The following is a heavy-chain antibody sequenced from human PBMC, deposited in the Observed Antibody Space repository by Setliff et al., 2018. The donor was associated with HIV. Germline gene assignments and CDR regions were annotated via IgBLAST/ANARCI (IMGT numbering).Heavy chain of an antibody. CDR3: ATDAYSKPDY. J-gene: IGHJ4*02. CDR2: INQDGREK. CDR1: GFTVSPYW. Sequence: GGSLRLSCAASGFTVSPYWMSWVRQGPEGLEWVANINQDGREKNYVDSVKGRFTISRDNAKNSLYLQMSSLRAEDTGVYYCATDAYSKPDYWGRGTLVTVSS. D-gene: IGHD6-13*01. V-gene: IGHV3-7*01.